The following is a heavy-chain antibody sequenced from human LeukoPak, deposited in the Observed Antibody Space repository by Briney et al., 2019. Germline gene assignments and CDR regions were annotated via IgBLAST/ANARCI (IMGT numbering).Heavy chain of an antibody. V-gene: IGHV3-30*02. D-gene: IGHD5-18*01. CDR3: AKDRPTAMDY. J-gene: IGHJ4*02. CDR2: IRYDGSNK. Sequence: GGSLRLSCAASGFTFSSYGMHWVRQAPGKGLEWVAFIRYDGSNKYYADSVEGRFTISRDNSKNTLYLQMNSLRAEDTAVYYCAKDRPTAMDYWGQGTLVTVSS. CDR1: GFTFSSYG.